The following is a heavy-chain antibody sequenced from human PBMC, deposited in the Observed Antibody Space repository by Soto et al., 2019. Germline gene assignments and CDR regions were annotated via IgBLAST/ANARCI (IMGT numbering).Heavy chain of an antibody. V-gene: IGHV4-4*07. Sequence: SETLSLTCTVSGGSINNFSWSWLRQPAGKGLEWIGRIFGNGGTNYSPSLKSRVTMSMDTSTHQSSLRLMSVTATDTAVYFCARDQGVVITADSWFDPWGQGTLVTVSS. CDR3: ARDQGVVITADSWFDP. CDR1: GGSINNFS. J-gene: IGHJ5*02. CDR2: IFGNGGT. D-gene: IGHD3-16*01.